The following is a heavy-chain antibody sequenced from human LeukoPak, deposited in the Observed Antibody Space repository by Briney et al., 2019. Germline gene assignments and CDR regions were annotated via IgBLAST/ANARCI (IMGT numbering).Heavy chain of an antibody. CDR2: IYYSGST. CDR3: ARGSGGWAAAVDY. V-gene: IGHV4-39*01. Sequence: SETLSLTCTVSGGSISSSSYYWGWIRQPPGKGLEWIGSIYYSGSTYYNPSLKSRVTISVDTSKNQFSLKLSSVTAADTAVYYCARGSGGWAAAVDYWGQGTLVTVSS. CDR1: GGSISSSSYY. D-gene: IGHD6-19*01. J-gene: IGHJ4*02.